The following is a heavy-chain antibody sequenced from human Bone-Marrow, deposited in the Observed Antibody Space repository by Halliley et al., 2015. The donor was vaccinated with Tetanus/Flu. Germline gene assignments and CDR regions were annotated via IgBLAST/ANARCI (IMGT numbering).Heavy chain of an antibody. J-gene: IGHJ4*02. Sequence: GLEWFSLISGDGGPTHYADSVRGRFTISRDNSKNSLYLQMNSLRTDDPALYYCAKGRAGLDYWGQGTLVTVSS. V-gene: IGHV3-43*02. CDR2: ISGDGGPT. CDR3: AKGRAGLDY.